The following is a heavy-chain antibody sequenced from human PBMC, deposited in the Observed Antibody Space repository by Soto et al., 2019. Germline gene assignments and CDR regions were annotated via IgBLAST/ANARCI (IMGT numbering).Heavy chain of an antibody. CDR2: VNPILSMS. CDR1: GDTFSFYT. CDR3: ATRYGSWYRAFDY. D-gene: IGHD3-10*01. J-gene: IGHJ4*02. Sequence: QVQLVQSGAELKKPGSSVKVSCKASGDTFSFYTINWVRQAPGLGLEWMGRVNPILSMSNYAQKFQGRVTMTADKSTSTAYMELRSLRSEDTAFYYCATRYGSWYRAFDYWGQGALVTVSS. V-gene: IGHV1-69*02.